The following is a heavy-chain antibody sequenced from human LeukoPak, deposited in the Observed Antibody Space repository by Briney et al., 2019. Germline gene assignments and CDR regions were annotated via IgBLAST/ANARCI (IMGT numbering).Heavy chain of an antibody. CDR2: IYHSGST. Sequence: PSETLSLTCAVSGYSLSSGYYWGWIRPPPGKGLEWIGSIYHSGSTYYNPSLKSRVTISVDTSKNQFSLKLSSVTAADTAVYYCARAYSSGWPFDYWGQGTLVTVSS. D-gene: IGHD6-19*01. CDR3: ARAYSSGWPFDY. J-gene: IGHJ4*02. V-gene: IGHV4-38-2*01. CDR1: GYSLSSGYY.